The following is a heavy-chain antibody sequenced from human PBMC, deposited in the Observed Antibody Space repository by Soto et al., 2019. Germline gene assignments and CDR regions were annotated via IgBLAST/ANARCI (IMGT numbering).Heavy chain of an antibody. CDR3: TTDDPINNC. CDR2: LKSKTDGGTT. J-gene: IGHJ4*02. V-gene: IGHV3-15*01. Sequence: PGGSLRLSCAASGFTFSNAWMSWVRQAPGKGLEWVGRLKSKTDGGTTDFAAPVKGRFTISRDDSKNTLFLQMNSLKTEDTAVYYCTTDDPINNCWGQGTLVTVSS. CDR1: GFTFSNAW.